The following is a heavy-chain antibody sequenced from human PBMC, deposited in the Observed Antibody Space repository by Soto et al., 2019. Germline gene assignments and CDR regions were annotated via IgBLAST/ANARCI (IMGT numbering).Heavy chain of an antibody. CDR1: GFTFSSYA. Sequence: PGGSLRLSCAASGFTFSSYAMHWVRQAPGKGLEWVAVISYDGSEKNYGDSVKGRFTISRDNSKNTLYLQMNSLRAEDTAVYYCARDRLRILKGYYYGMDVWGQGTTVTVYS. CDR2: ISYDGSEK. D-gene: IGHD3-16*01. V-gene: IGHV3-30-3*01. J-gene: IGHJ6*02. CDR3: ARDRLRILKGYYYGMDV.